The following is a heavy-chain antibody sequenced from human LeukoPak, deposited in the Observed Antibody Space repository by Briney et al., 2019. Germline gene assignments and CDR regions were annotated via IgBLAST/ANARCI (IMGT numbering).Heavy chain of an antibody. J-gene: IGHJ6*03. V-gene: IGHV1-46*01. Sequence: ASVKVSCKASGYTFTSYYMHWVRQAPGQGLEWMGIINPSGGSTGYAQQFQGRVTMTRDMSTSTVYMELSSLRSEDTAVYYCARAGSSNDYRTKYYYYYYYMDVWGKGTTVTVSS. D-gene: IGHD4-11*01. CDR3: ARAGSSNDYRTKYYYYYYYMDV. CDR1: GYTFTSYY. CDR2: INPSGGST.